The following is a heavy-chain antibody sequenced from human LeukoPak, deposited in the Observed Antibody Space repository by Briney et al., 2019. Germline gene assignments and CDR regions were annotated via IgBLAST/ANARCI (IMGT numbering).Heavy chain of an antibody. D-gene: IGHD6-19*01. J-gene: IGHJ5*02. CDR1: GFTFSSYA. Sequence: GGSLRLSCAASGFTFSSYAMGWVRQAPGKGLEWVSAISGSGGSTYYADSVKGRFTISRDNSKNTLYLQMNSLRAEDTAVYYCAKGENSSGDSPGLDPWGQGTLVTVSS. CDR3: AKGENSSGDSPGLDP. CDR2: ISGSGGST. V-gene: IGHV3-23*01.